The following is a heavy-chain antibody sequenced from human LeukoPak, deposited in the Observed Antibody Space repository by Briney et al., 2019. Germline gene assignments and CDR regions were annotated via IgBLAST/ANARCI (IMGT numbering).Heavy chain of an antibody. V-gene: IGHV4-59*05. D-gene: IGHD4-17*01. CDR2: IYYSGST. Sequence: SETLSLTCTVSGGSISSYYWSWIRQPAGKGLEWIGSIYYSGSTYYNPSLKSRVTISVDTSKNQFSLKLSSVTAADTAVYYCASKGYGDYEYYYYGMDVWGQGTTVTVSS. CDR1: GGSISSYY. J-gene: IGHJ6*02. CDR3: ASKGYGDYEYYYYGMDV.